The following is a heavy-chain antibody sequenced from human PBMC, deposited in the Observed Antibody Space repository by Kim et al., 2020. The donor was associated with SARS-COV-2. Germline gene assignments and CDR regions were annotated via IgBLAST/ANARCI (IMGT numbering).Heavy chain of an antibody. CDR2: IHSDGSSK. Sequence: GGSLRLSCAASGFPFRSYWMYWVRQFPGKGLEWISRIHSDGSSKTYADSVKGRFTISRDNAKNTLYLQMNSLRAEDTAVYFCARDRRLSASRGKQYYYYGLAVWGQGTTVTVSS. CDR1: GFPFRSYW. J-gene: IGHJ6*02. CDR3: ARDRRLSASRGKQYYYYGLAV. D-gene: IGHD2-2*01. V-gene: IGHV3-74*01.